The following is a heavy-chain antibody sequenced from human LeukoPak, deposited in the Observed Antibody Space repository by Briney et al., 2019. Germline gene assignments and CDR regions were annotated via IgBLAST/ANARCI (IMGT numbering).Heavy chain of an antibody. J-gene: IGHJ4*02. CDR2: IYYSGSA. V-gene: IGHV4-59*08. Sequence: SETLSLTCTVSGGSISSYYWSWIRQPPGKGLEWIGYIYYSGSANYNPSLKSRVAISVDTSKNQFSLKLSSVTAADTAVYYRARLRFGELFQDYWGQGTLVTVSS. CDR1: GGSISSYY. D-gene: IGHD3-10*01. CDR3: ARLRFGELFQDY.